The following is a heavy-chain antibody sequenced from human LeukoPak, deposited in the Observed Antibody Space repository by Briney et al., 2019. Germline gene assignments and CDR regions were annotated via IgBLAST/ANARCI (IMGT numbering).Heavy chain of an antibody. D-gene: IGHD3-22*01. CDR2: ITPNSGGT. J-gene: IGHJ6*03. CDR1: AYTFTAYF. V-gene: IGHV1-2*02. CDR3: ARPFYYDSSGQGYYYYMDV. Sequence: ASVKVSCKASAYTFTAYFMHWVRQAPGQGLEWMGWITPNSGGTKYAQKFQGRVTMTRDTSISTAYMELSRLRSDDTAVYYCARPFYYDSSGQGYYYYMDVWGKGTTVTVSS.